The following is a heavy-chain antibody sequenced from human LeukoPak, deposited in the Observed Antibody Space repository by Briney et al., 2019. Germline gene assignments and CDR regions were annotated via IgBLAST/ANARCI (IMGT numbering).Heavy chain of an antibody. V-gene: IGHV3-23*01. CDR3: AKDKGYDFWSGYYADAFDI. CDR2: ISGSGGST. J-gene: IGHJ3*02. CDR1: GFTFSSYA. D-gene: IGHD3-3*01. Sequence: PGGSLRLSCAASGFTFSSYAMSWVRQAPGKALEWVSAISGSGGSTYYADSVKGRFTISRDNSKNTLYLQMNSLRAEDTAVYYCAKDKGYDFWSGYYADAFDIWGQGTMVTVSS.